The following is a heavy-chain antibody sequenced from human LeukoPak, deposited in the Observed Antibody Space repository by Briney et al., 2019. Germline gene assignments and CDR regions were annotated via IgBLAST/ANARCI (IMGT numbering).Heavy chain of an antibody. CDR3: ARDPGSVVVYYYFDY. CDR2: ISYDGSNK. CDR1: GFTFSSYA. D-gene: IGHD2-2*01. J-gene: IGHJ4*02. Sequence: GRSLRLSCAASGFTFSSYAMHWVRQAPAKGLEWVAVISYDGSNKYYADSVKGRFTISRDNSKNTLYLQMNSLRAEDTAVYYCARDPGSVVVYYYFDYWGQGTLVTVSS. V-gene: IGHV3-30-3*01.